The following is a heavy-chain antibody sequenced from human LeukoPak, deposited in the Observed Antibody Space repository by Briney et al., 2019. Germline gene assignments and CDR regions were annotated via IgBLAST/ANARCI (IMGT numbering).Heavy chain of an antibody. V-gene: IGHV4-39*02. D-gene: IGHD2-15*01. Sequence: SETLSLTCTVSGGSISSSSYYWGWIRQPPGKGLEWIGSIYYSGSTYYNPTLKSRVTISVDTSKNQFSLKLSSVTAADTAVYYCARDRPPQVAATDYGMDVWGQGTTVTVSS. CDR2: IYYSGST. J-gene: IGHJ6*02. CDR3: ARDRPPQVAATDYGMDV. CDR1: GGSISSSSYY.